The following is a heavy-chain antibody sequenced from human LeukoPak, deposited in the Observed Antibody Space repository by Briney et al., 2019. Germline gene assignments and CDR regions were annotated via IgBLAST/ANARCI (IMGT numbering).Heavy chain of an antibody. J-gene: IGHJ4*02. CDR3: ARDKAGPDY. Sequence: ASVKVSCKASGYTFTNYDMHWVRQAPGQGLEWMGWINVGKGNTKYSEKFRGRVTMTRDTSASTVYMELSSLRSEDTAIYYCARDKAGPDYWGQGTLVTVSS. D-gene: IGHD6-19*01. CDR2: INVGKGNT. CDR1: GYTFTNYD. V-gene: IGHV1-3*01.